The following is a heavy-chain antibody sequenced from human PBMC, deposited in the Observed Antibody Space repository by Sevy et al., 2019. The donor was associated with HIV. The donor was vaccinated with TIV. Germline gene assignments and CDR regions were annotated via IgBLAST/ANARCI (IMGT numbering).Heavy chain of an antibody. D-gene: IGHD4-17*01. J-gene: IGHJ4*02. Sequence: SETLSLTCAVYGESFSNYYWSWIRLSPGKGLESIGEIDHSGRSDYNPSLKSRVTMSVVTSKNQFSRKLTPVTAADTAVYYCARGPKPLRSDYGDYRGVGYYFDSWGQGTLVTVSS. CDR2: IDHSGRS. V-gene: IGHV4-34*01. CDR3: ARGPKPLRSDYGDYRGVGYYFDS. CDR1: GESFSNYY.